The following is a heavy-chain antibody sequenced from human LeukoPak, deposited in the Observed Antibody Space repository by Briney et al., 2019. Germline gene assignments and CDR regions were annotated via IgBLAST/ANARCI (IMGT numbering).Heavy chain of an antibody. V-gene: IGHV3-23*01. CDR1: GFTFSSYA. CDR3: AKFYAVLRAYNWFDP. D-gene: IGHD4/OR15-4a*01. CDR2: ISGSGGST. Sequence: GGSLRLSCAASGFTFSSYAMSWVRQAPGKGLEWVSAISGSGGSTYYADSVKGRFTISRDNSKNTLYLQMNSLRAEDTAVYYRAKFYAVLRAYNWFDPWGQGTLVTVSS. J-gene: IGHJ5*02.